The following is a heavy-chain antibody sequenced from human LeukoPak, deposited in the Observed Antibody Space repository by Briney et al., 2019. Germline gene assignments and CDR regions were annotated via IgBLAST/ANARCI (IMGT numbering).Heavy chain of an antibody. CDR1: GFTFSSYG. D-gene: IGHD3-22*01. Sequence: PGGSLRLSCAASGFTFSSYGMHWVRQAPGKGLEWVAVISYDGSNKYYADSVKGRFTISRDNSKNTLYLQMNSLRAEDTAVYYCAKAEGSSGYPDYWGQGTLVTVSS. CDR3: AKAEGSSGYPDY. V-gene: IGHV3-30*18. CDR2: ISYDGSNK. J-gene: IGHJ4*02.